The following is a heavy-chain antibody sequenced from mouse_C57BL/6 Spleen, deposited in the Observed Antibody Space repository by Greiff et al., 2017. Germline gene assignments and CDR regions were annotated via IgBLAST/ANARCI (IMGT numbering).Heavy chain of an antibody. V-gene: IGHV5-9-1*02. J-gene: IGHJ3*01. CDR3: TRDRELGHWFAY. CDR1: GFTFSSYA. D-gene: IGHD4-1*01. Sequence: EVMLMESGEGLVKPGGSLKLSCAASGFTFSSYAMSWVRQTPEKRLEWVAYISSGGDYIYYADTVKGRFTISRDNARNTLYLQMSSLKSEDTAMYYCTRDRELGHWFAYWGQGTLVTVSA. CDR2: ISSGGDYI.